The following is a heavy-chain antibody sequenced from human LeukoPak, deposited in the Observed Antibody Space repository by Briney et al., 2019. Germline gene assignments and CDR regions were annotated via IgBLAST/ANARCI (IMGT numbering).Heavy chain of an antibody. CDR2: IIPILGIA. J-gene: IGHJ4*02. Sequence: VASVKVSCKASGGTFSSYAISWVRQAPGQGLEWMGRIIPILGIANYAQKFQGRVTITADKSTSTAYMELSSLRSEDTAVYYCARDRSGYDNLDYWGQGTLVTVSS. V-gene: IGHV1-69*04. D-gene: IGHD5-12*01. CDR1: GGTFSSYA. CDR3: ARDRSGYDNLDY.